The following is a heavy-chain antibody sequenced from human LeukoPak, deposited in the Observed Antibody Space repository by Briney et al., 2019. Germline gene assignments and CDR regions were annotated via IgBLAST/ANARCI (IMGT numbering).Heavy chain of an antibody. Sequence: SETLSLTCAVSGGSISSSNWWSWVRQPPGKGLEWIGEIYHSGSTNYNPSLKSRVTISVDKSKNQFSLKLSSVTAADTAVYYCARALVAAAGTFDYWGQGTLVTVSS. CDR2: IYHSGST. V-gene: IGHV4-4*02. J-gene: IGHJ4*02. CDR3: ARALVAAAGTFDY. CDR1: GGSISSSNW. D-gene: IGHD6-13*01.